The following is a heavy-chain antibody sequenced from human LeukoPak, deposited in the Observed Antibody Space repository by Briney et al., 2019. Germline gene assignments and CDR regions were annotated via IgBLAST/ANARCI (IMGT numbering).Heavy chain of an antibody. J-gene: IGHJ4*02. CDR2: IYYSGST. D-gene: IGHD6-13*01. CDR1: GGSISGSSYF. Sequence: SETLSLTCTVSGGSISGSSYFWGWIRQPPGKGLEWIGSIYYSGSTYYNPSLKSRVTISVDTSKNQFSLKLSSVTAADTAVYYCARQTGIAATGPIDYWGQGTLVTVSS. V-gene: IGHV4-39*01. CDR3: ARQTGIAATGPIDY.